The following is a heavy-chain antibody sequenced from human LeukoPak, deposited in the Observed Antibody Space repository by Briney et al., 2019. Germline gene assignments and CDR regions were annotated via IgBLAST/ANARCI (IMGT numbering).Heavy chain of an antibody. CDR1: GGSFSGYY. CDR2: VADYGSV. D-gene: IGHD3-22*01. CDR3: ARRRVTVIVVSTFDS. J-gene: IGHJ4*02. Sequence: SEILSLTCAVYGGSFSGYYWSWIRQPPGKGLEWIGEVADYGSVDYNPSLQSRVTISLDTSKNHFSLKVSSMTAADTAVYYCARRRVTVIVVSTFDSWGQGTLVTVSS. V-gene: IGHV4-34*01.